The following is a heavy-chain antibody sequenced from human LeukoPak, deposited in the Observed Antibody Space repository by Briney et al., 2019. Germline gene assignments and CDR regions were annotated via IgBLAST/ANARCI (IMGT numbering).Heavy chain of an antibody. CDR2: IYQSGST. D-gene: IGHD1-14*01. CDR1: GGSISSYY. J-gene: IGHJ4*02. CDR3: ARHNREDPFDY. V-gene: IGHV4-59*08. Sequence: SETLSLTCTVSGGSISSYYWSWIRQPPGKGLEWIGYIYQSGSTNYNPSLKSRVTISVDTSKNQFSLKLSSVTAADTAVYYCARHNREDPFDYWGQGTLVTVSS.